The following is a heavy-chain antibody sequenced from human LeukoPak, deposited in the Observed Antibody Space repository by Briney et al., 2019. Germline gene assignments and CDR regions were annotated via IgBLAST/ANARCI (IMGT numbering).Heavy chain of an antibody. CDR3: ARGRLYYYDSSGCYVKSRALYYFDY. CDR2: INHSGST. V-gene: IGHV4-34*01. D-gene: IGHD3-22*01. Sequence: PSETLSLTCAVYGGSFSGYYWSWIRQPPGRGLEWIGEINHSGSTNYNPSLKSRVTISVDTSKNQFSLKLSSVTAADTAVYYCARGRLYYYDSSGCYVKSRALYYFDYWGQGTLVTVSS. CDR1: GGSFSGYY. J-gene: IGHJ4*02.